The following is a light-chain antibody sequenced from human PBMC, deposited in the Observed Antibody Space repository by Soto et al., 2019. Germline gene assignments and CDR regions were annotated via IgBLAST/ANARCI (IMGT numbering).Light chain of an antibody. J-gene: IGKJ1*01. Sequence: EFVLTQSPCTLSLSRGERATLSCGASERIYSAYLGCYQQKPGQAPRLLISGASSRATGIPDRFTGSGSGTDFTLTISRLEPEDFAVYYCQQYGSSRWTFGQGANVDVK. CDR3: QQYGSSRWT. CDR2: GAS. V-gene: IGKV3-20*01. CDR1: ERIYSAY.